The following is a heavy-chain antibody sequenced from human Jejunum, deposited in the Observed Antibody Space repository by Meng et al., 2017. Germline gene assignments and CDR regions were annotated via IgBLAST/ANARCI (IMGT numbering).Heavy chain of an antibody. D-gene: IGHD6-6*01. CDR2: IGTSADP. CDR1: GFTFSSYA. V-gene: IGHV3-23*01. J-gene: IGHJ4*02. CDR3: AANRPSLPFDY. Sequence: EVQLLDSGGGLVQPVVSLRLSCTASGFTFSSYAMSWVRQTPGKGLEWVSTIGTSADPYYADSVKGRFTISRDNSENTMFLQMNSLRAEDTAVYYCAANRPSLPFDYWGQGTLVTVSS.